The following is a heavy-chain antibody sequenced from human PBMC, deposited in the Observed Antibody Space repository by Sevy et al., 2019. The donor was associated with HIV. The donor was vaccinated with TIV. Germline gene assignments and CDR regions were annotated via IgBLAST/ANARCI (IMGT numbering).Heavy chain of an antibody. V-gene: IGHV3-30-3*01. J-gene: IGHJ4*02. Sequence: GGSLRLSCEASGFTFSAHAFHWVRQPPGKGLEWVALISYDGTHKYYSDSVMGRFTISRDNSRNTVYLHMNSLRFEDTAVYYCAREAGYTSGWSPGNYWGQGTLVTVSS. CDR2: ISYDGTHK. D-gene: IGHD6-19*01. CDR1: GFTFSAHA. CDR3: AREAGYTSGWSPGNY.